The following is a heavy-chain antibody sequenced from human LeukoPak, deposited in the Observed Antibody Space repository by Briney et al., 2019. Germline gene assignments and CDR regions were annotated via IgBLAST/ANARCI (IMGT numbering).Heavy chain of an antibody. Sequence: PGRSLRLSCAASGFTFSSYAMHWVRQAPGKGLEWVAVISYDGSNKYYADSVKGRFTISRDNSKNTLYLQMNSLRAEDTAVYHCARAAKGVGATSSDWYFDLWGRGTLVTVSS. CDR1: GFTFSSYA. CDR2: ISYDGSNK. CDR3: ARAAKGVGATSSDWYFDL. V-gene: IGHV3-30*04. D-gene: IGHD1-26*01. J-gene: IGHJ2*01.